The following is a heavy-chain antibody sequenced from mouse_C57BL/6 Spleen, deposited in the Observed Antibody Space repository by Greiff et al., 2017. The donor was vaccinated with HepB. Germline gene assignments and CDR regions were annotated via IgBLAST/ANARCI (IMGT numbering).Heavy chain of an antibody. CDR2: IYPGDGDT. CDR3: ARSRDYAMDY. V-gene: IGHV1-80*01. CDR1: GYAFSSYW. Sequence: VQLQQSGAELVKPGASVKISCKASGYAFSSYWMNWAKQRPGKGLEWIGQIYPGDGDTNYNGKFKGKATLTADKSSSTAYMQLSSLTSEDSAVYFCARSRDYAMDYWGQGTSVTVSS. J-gene: IGHJ4*01.